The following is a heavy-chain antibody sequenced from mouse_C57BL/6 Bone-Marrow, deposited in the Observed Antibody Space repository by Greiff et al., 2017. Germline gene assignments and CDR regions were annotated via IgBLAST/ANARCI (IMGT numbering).Heavy chain of an antibody. CDR3: ARWPFAY. V-gene: IGHV1-55*01. Sequence: QVQLQQPGAELVKPGASVKMSCKASGYTFTSYWITWVKQRPGHGLEWIGAIYPGSGSTNYNEKFKGKATLTVDTSSSTAYMQLRSLTSEDSAVYDCARWPFAYWGQGTLVTVSA. CDR1: GYTFTSYW. J-gene: IGHJ3*01. CDR2: IYPGSGST.